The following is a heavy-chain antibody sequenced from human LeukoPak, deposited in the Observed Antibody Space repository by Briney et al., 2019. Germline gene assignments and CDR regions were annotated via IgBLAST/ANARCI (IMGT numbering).Heavy chain of an antibody. V-gene: IGHV4-59*08. Sequence: SETLSLTCTVSGGSISNYYWSWIRQPPGKGLEWIGYIYYSGSTNYNPSLKSRVTISVDTSKNQFSLKLSSVTAADTAMYYCARRSYDSSGSPDYWGQGTLVTVSS. CDR2: IYYSGST. D-gene: IGHD3-22*01. J-gene: IGHJ4*02. CDR1: GGSISNYY. CDR3: ARRSYDSSGSPDY.